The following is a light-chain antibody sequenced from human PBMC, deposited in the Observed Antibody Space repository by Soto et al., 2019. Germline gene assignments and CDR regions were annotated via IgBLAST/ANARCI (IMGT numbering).Light chain of an antibody. V-gene: IGKV1-27*01. Sequence: DIQMTQSPSSLSASVGDRVTITCRASQGISNDVAWYQQNPGKVPKLLIYAASTLQSGVPSRFSGSGSGTDFTLTSSSLQPEDVGTYYCQKYSSVPFTFGPGTKVEIK. J-gene: IGKJ3*01. CDR2: AAS. CDR1: QGISND. CDR3: QKYSSVPFT.